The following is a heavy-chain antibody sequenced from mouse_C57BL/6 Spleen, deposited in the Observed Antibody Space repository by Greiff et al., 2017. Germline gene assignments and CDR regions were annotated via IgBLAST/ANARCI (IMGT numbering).Heavy chain of an antibody. D-gene: IGHD2-4*01. CDR2: INSDGGST. Sequence: DVMLVESGGGLVQPGESLKLSCESNEYEFPSHDMSWVRKTPEKRLELVAAINSDGGSTYYPDTMERRFIISRDNTKKTLYLQMSSLRSEDTALYYCARGSDDYDGYWYFDVWGTGTTVTVSS. V-gene: IGHV5-2*01. J-gene: IGHJ1*03. CDR1: EYEFPSHD. CDR3: ARGSDDYDGYWYFDV.